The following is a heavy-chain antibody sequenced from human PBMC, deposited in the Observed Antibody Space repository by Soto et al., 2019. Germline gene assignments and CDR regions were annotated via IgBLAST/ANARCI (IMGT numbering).Heavy chain of an antibody. J-gene: IGHJ6*03. CDR2: ISVSVRNT. D-gene: IGHD3-3*02. CDR3: TNNGLNASPLAIER. Sequence: PWGSLRLSCAASGFTFSNHGMSWVRQAPGKGLDWVSGISVSVRNTYYADSVKGRFTVSRDNSKNTVFLQMNSLRAEDTAVYYCTNNGLNASPLAIERWGKGTMVTGS. CDR1: GFTFSNHG. V-gene: IGHV3-23*01.